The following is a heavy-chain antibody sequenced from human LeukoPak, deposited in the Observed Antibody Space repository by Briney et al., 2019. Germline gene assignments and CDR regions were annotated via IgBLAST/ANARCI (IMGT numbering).Heavy chain of an antibody. J-gene: IGHJ4*02. CDR2: VHLDGRT. V-gene: IGHV4-4*02. CDR1: GGSVTSTNW. D-gene: IGHD6-25*01. CDR3: AREGGFYRPLDY. Sequence: SETLSLTCDVSGGSVTSTNWWTWFRQPPGKGLEWIGEVHLDGRTDYNPSLKSRLVMSADLPENHISLKLTSVTAADTAVYYCAREGGFYRPLDYSGQGTLVTVSS.